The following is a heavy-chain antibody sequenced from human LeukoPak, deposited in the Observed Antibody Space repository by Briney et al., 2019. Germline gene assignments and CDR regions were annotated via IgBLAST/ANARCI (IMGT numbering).Heavy chain of an antibody. J-gene: IGHJ4*02. D-gene: IGHD3-22*01. Sequence: GGSLRLSCAASGFTFSSYWMSWVRQAPGKGLEWVANIKQDGSEKYYVDSVKGRFTISRDNAKNSLYLQMNSLRAEDTAVYYCARDPGHYYDSSGYFGYWGQGTLVTVSS. CDR3: ARDPGHYYDSSGYFGY. V-gene: IGHV3-7*01. CDR1: GFTFSSYW. CDR2: IKQDGSEK.